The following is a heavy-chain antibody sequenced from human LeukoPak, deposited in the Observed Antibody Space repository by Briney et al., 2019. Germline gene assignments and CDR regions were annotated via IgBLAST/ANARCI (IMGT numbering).Heavy chain of an antibody. V-gene: IGHV4-31*03. CDR1: GDSATSDGYY. CDR3: ARDVVVTASPDAFDI. Sequence: SETLSLTCSVSGDSATSDGYYWTWILQHPGKGLEWIGYISNSGTASYNPSLESRVSISVDTSYNQFSLRLNSVTAADTAVYYCARDVVVTASPDAFDIWGQGTMVIVSS. J-gene: IGHJ3*02. D-gene: IGHD2-21*02. CDR2: ISNSGTA.